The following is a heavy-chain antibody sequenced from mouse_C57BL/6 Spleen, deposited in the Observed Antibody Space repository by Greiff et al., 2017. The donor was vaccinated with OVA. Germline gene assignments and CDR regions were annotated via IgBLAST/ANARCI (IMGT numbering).Heavy chain of an antibody. V-gene: IGHV14-2*01. CDR1: GFNIKDYY. CDR2: IDPEDGET. J-gene: IGHJ4*01. CDR3: ASHYYGSSYDYAMDY. Sequence: EVQLVESGAELVKPGASVKLSCTASGFNIKDYYMHWVKQRTEQGLEWIGRIDPEDGETKYAPKFQGKATITADTSSNTAYLQLSSLTSEDTAVYYCASHYYGSSYDYAMDYWGQGTSVTVSS. D-gene: IGHD1-1*01.